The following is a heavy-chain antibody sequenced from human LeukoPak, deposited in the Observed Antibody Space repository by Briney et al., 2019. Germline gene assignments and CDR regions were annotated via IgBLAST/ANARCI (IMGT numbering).Heavy chain of an antibody. J-gene: IGHJ3*02. CDR2: IYTSGST. V-gene: IGHV4-61*02. D-gene: IGHD6-19*01. CDR3: ARYSSGWYTSVLGAFDI. Sequence: SETLSLTCTVSGGSISSGSYYWSWIRQPAGKGLEWIGRIYTSGSTNYNPSLKSRVTISVDTSKNQFSLKLSSVTAADTAVYYCARYSSGWYTSVLGAFDIWGQGTMVTVSS. CDR1: GGSISSGSYY.